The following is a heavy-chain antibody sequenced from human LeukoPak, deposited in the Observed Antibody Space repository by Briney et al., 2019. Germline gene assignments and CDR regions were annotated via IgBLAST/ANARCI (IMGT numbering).Heavy chain of an antibody. V-gene: IGHV3-49*04. J-gene: IGHJ4*02. CDR1: GFTFGDYA. CDR2: IRSNLYGGTP. Sequence: GGSLRLSCTASGFTFGDYAMTWVRQAPGMGLEWVGFIRSNLYGGTPEYAASVKGRFTISRDDSNSIAYLEMDSLKTDDTAVYYCTRDQTPYYWGQGTLVTVSS. CDR3: TRDQTPYY.